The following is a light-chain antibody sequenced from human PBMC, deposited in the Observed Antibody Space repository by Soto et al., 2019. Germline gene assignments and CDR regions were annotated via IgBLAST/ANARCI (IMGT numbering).Light chain of an antibody. CDR3: CSYAGNYTLL. J-gene: IGLJ2*01. V-gene: IGLV2-11*01. Sequence: QSALTQPRAVSGSPGQSVTISCTGTSSDVGGYDYVSWYQQHPGKAPKLMIYDVSKRPSGVPDRFSGSTSGNTASLTISGLQAEDEAEYYCCSYAGNYTLLFGGGTKLTV. CDR2: DVS. CDR1: SSDVGGYDY.